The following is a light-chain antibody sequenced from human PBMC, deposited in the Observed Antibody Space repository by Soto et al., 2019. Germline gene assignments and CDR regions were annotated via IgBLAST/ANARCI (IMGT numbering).Light chain of an antibody. CDR3: QQSYGTPIT. CDR1: QSISSY. Sequence: DIKMTQSPSSLSASVGDRVTITCRASQSISSYLNWYQQKPGKAPKLLIYAASSLQSGVPSRFSGRGSGSDFTLTISSLQPEDFATYYCQQSYGTPITFGQGTRLEIK. J-gene: IGKJ5*01. V-gene: IGKV1-39*01. CDR2: AAS.